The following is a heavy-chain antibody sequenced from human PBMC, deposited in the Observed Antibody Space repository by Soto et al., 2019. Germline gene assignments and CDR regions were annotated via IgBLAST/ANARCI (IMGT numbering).Heavy chain of an antibody. CDR3: ARADVVLVVYYFDY. J-gene: IGHJ4*02. V-gene: IGHV3-30-3*01. D-gene: IGHD2-8*01. Sequence: GGSLRLSCAASGFTFSSYAMHWVRQAPGKGLEWVAVISYDGSNKYYADSVKGRFTISRDNSKNTLYLQMNSLRAEDTAVYYCARADVVLVVYYFDYWGQGTLVTVSS. CDR2: ISYDGSNK. CDR1: GFTFSSYA.